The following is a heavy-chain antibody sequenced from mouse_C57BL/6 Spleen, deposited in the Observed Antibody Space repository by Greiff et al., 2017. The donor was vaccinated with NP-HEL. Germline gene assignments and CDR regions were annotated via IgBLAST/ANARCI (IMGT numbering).Heavy chain of an antibody. CDR2: IDPENGDT. CDR1: GFNIKDDY. J-gene: IGHJ3*01. V-gene: IGHV14-4*01. Sequence: VQLQQSGAELVRPGASVKLSCTASGFNIKDDYMHWVKQRPEQGLEWIGWIDPENGDTEYASKFQGKATITADTSSNTAYLQLSSLTAEDTAVYYCTTHEDYYGSSYPGFAYWGQGTLVTVSA. CDR3: TTHEDYYGSSYPGFAY. D-gene: IGHD1-1*01.